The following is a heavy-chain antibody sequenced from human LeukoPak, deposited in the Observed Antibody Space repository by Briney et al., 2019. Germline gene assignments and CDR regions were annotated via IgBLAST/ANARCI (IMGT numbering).Heavy chain of an antibody. J-gene: IGHJ4*02. V-gene: IGHV4-4*09. CDR1: GASVSGEY. CDR3: ARHPRVGASGNYFFDY. Sequence: SDTLSLTCAVSGASVSGEYWSWIRLPPGKGLEWIAYIATGGDTNCNPPLRSRVTMSVDTSKNQFSLKLSSVTAADTAMYYCARHPRVGASGNYFFDYWGQGALVTVSS. D-gene: IGHD1-1*01. CDR2: IATGGDT.